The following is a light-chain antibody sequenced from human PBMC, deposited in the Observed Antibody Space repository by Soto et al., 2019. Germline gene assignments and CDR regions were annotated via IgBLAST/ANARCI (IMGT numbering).Light chain of an antibody. CDR1: QSVSSN. Sequence: EIVMTQSPATLSVSPGERATLSCRASQSVSSNLAWYQQKPGQAPRLLIYGASTRATGIPARFSGSGSGTEFTLTISSLQPEDFATYFCQQNYSIPYTFGQGTNLEIK. CDR2: GAS. J-gene: IGKJ2*01. CDR3: QQNYSIPYT. V-gene: IGKV3-15*01.